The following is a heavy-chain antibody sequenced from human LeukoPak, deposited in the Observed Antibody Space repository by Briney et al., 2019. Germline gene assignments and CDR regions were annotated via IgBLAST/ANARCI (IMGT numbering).Heavy chain of an antibody. CDR1: GYTFTSYG. CDR2: ISAYNGNT. Sequence: ASVKVSCKASGYTFTSYGISWVRQAPGQGLEWMGWISAYNGNTNYAQKLQGRVTMATDTSTSTAYMELRSLRSDDTAVYYCARDRPSSSWYVAHYYYGMDVWGQGTAVTVPS. J-gene: IGHJ6*02. CDR3: ARDRPSSSWYVAHYYYGMDV. D-gene: IGHD6-13*01. V-gene: IGHV1-18*01.